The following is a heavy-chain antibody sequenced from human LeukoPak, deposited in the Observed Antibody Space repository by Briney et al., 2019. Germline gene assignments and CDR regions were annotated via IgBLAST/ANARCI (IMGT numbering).Heavy chain of an antibody. J-gene: IGHJ4*02. Sequence: GGSQRLSCAASGFTFSSYSMNWVRQAPGKGLEWVSSISSSSSYKYYADSVKGRFTISRDNAKNSLYLQMNSLRAEDTAVYYCARGAWYCSSTSCYFDYWGQGTPVTVSS. D-gene: IGHD2-2*01. CDR2: ISSSSSYK. V-gene: IGHV3-21*01. CDR3: ARGAWYCSSTSCYFDY. CDR1: GFTFSSYS.